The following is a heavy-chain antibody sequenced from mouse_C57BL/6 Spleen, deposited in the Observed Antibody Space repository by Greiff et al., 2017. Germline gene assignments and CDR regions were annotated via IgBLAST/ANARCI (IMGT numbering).Heavy chain of an antibody. J-gene: IGHJ2*01. CDR1: GYTFTSYW. D-gene: IGHD2-1*01. CDR2: IYPGSGST. Sequence: VQLQQPGAELVKPGASVKMSCKASGYTFTSYWITWVKQRPGQGLEWIGDIYPGSGSTTYNEKFKSKATLTVDTSSSPAYMQLSSLTSEDSAVYYCAREEDDGNSFDYWGQGTTLTVSS. CDR3: AREEDDGNSFDY. V-gene: IGHV1-55*01.